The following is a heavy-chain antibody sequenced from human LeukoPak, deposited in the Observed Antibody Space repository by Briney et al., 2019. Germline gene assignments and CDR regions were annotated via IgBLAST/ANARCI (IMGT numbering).Heavy chain of an antibody. CDR2: ISGSGGST. J-gene: IGHJ4*02. CDR3: ARDRVDSSGLYYFDY. D-gene: IGHD3-22*01. CDR1: GFTFSSYA. V-gene: IGHV3-23*01. Sequence: GGSLRLSCAASGFTFSSYAMSWVRQAPGKGLEWVSAISGSGGSTYYADSVKGRFTISRDNSKNTLYLQMNSLRAEDTAVYYCARDRVDSSGLYYFDYWGQGTLVTVSS.